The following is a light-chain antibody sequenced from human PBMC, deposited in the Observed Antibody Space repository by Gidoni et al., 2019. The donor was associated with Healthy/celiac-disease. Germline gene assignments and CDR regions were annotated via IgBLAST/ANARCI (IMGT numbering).Light chain of an antibody. CDR2: GKN. J-gene: IGLJ1*01. CDR3: HSRDSSGNHL. V-gene: IGLV3-19*01. CDR1: SLRSYY. Sequence: SSELTQAPAVSVALGQTVRTTCQGDSLRSYYATWYQQKPGQAPVLVIYGKNNRPSGIPDRFSGSSSGNTASLTITGAQAEDEADYYCHSRDSSGNHLFGTGTKCHRP.